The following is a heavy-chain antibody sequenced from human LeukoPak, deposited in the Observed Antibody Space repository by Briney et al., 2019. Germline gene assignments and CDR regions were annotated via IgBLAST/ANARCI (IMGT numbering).Heavy chain of an antibody. CDR3: ARDNTAAGPFDY. V-gene: IGHV1-46*01. CDR2: IDPSGGST. Sequence: ASVKVSCKASGYTFTGYYMHWVRQAPGQGLEWMGIIDPSGGSTSYAQKFQGRVTMTRDTSTSTVYMEVSSLRSEDTAVYYCARDNTAAGPFDYWGRGTLVTVSS. J-gene: IGHJ4*02. CDR1: GYTFTGYY. D-gene: IGHD6-13*01.